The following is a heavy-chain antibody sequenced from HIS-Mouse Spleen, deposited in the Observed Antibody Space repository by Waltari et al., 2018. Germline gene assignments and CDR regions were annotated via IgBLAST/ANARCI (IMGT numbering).Heavy chain of an antibody. D-gene: IGHD3-22*01. Sequence: EVQLLESGGGLVQPGGSLRLSCAASGFTFSSYAMSWVRPAPGRGLEWVSAISGSGGSTYYADSVKGRFTISRDNSKNTLYLQMNSLRAEDTAVYYCAKDLGGDTYYYDSSGYPRHGMDVWGQGTTVTVSS. J-gene: IGHJ6*02. CDR3: AKDLGGDTYYYDSSGYPRHGMDV. CDR2: ISGSGGST. CDR1: GFTFSSYA. V-gene: IGHV3-23*01.